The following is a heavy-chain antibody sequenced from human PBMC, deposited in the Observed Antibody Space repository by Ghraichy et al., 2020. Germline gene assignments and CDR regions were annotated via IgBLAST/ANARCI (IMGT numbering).Heavy chain of an antibody. CDR1: GGSIRSDY. CDR3: ARSKYTDGWFYFDH. Sequence: SETLSLTCNVSGGSIRSDYWSWIRQSPGKGLEWIGYIFYSGSGITNYNPSLKSRVTVSMDTSKNQVSLMLTSVTTADTALYYCARSKYTDGWFYFDHWGRGTLVIVSS. D-gene: IGHD6-19*01. CDR2: IFYSGSGIT. J-gene: IGHJ4*02. V-gene: IGHV4-59*01.